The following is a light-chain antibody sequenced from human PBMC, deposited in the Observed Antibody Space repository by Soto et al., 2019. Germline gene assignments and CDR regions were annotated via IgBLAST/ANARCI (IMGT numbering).Light chain of an antibody. CDR2: HDD. Sequence: QPVLTQPPSVSEAPRQRVTISCSGSSSNVGNNGVIWYQQLPGRAPTVLIFHDDMKPSGVSDRFSGSKSGTSASLAISGLQSEDEAHYYCAAWDDSLNGPVFGGGTKLTVL. J-gene: IGLJ3*02. CDR1: SSNVGNNG. CDR3: AAWDDSLNGPV. V-gene: IGLV1-36*01.